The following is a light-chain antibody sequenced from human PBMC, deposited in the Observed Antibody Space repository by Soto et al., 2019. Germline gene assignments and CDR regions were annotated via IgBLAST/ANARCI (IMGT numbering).Light chain of an antibody. V-gene: IGKV3-20*01. CDR1: QSVSSIY. J-gene: IGKJ1*01. CDR2: GAS. Sequence: EIVLTQSPGTLSLSPGERATLSCRASQSVSSIYLAWYQQKPGQAPRLLIYGASSRATGIPDRFSGSGSGTDFTLTISSLEPEDFAVYYCQQYGSSRWTVSQGTKVEI. CDR3: QQYGSSRWT.